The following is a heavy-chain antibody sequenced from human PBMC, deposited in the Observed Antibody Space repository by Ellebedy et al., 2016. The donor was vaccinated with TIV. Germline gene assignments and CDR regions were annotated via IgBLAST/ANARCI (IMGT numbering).Heavy chain of an antibody. CDR3: ARDLYYGIDF. Sequence: GESLKISCAASGFTFSSFWMYWIRQVPGKGLVWVSRINSHGNRRDSADSVKGRFTISRDNAKNTLYLQMNSLRADDTAVYYCARDLYYGIDFWGQGTTVTVSS. CDR2: INSHGNRR. J-gene: IGHJ6*02. CDR1: GFTFSSFW. V-gene: IGHV3-74*01.